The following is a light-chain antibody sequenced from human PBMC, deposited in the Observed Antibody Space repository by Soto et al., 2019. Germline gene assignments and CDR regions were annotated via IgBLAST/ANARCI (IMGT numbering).Light chain of an antibody. V-gene: IGKV3-15*01. Sequence: EIVMTQSPATLSVSPGERATLSCRASESVSNNLAWYQHKPGQAPRLLIFGASTRASGIPARFSGSGSGTEFTLTISSLQSEDFAVYYCQQRAKWPSTFGPGTKVEMK. CDR3: QQRAKWPST. CDR2: GAS. J-gene: IGKJ2*02. CDR1: ESVSNN.